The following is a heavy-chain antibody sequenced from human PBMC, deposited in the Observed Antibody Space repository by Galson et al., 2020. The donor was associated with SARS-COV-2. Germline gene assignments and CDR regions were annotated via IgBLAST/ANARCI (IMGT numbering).Heavy chain of an antibody. CDR2: IYYSGST. J-gene: IGHJ4*02. V-gene: IGHV4-59*01. D-gene: IGHD1-26*01. CDR1: GGSISSYY. CDR3: ARAGSGSYSTVDY. Sequence: ASETLSLTCTVSGGSISSYYWSWIRQPPGKGLEWIGYIYYSGSTNYNPSLKSRVTISVDTSKNQFSLKLSSVTAADTAVYYCARAGSGSYSTVDYWGQGTLVTVSS.